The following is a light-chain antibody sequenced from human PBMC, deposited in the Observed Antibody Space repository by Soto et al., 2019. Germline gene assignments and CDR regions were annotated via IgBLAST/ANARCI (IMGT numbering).Light chain of an antibody. CDR1: SSNIGSNY. V-gene: IGLV1-47*01. CDR2: RNN. CDR3: AAWDDSLSGVV. Sequence: QSVQTQPPSASGTPGQRVTISCSGSSSNIGSNYVFWYQHLPGTAPKLLIYRNNQRPSGVPDRFSGSKSGTSASLAISGLRSEDETDYYCAAWDDSLSGVVFGGGTKLTVL. J-gene: IGLJ2*01.